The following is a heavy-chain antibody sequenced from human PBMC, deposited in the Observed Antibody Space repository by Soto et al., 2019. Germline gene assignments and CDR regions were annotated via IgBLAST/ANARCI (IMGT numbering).Heavy chain of an antibody. D-gene: IGHD5-12*01. Sequence: QVQLQQWGAGLLKPSETLSLTCAVYGGSFSGYYWNWIRQPPGKGLEWIGEINHSGSTNYNPSLKSRVTISVDTSKHQFSLELSSVTAADTAVYYCARFEWLRSTRNDYWGQGTLVTVSS. CDR2: INHSGST. V-gene: IGHV4-34*01. CDR1: GGSFSGYY. CDR3: ARFEWLRSTRNDY. J-gene: IGHJ4*02.